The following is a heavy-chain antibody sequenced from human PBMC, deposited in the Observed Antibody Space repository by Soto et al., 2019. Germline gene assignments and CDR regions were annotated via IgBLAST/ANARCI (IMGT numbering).Heavy chain of an antibody. CDR3: ARGGAGYYYGMDV. D-gene: IGHD3-16*01. CDR1: GFIFSSYG. V-gene: IGHV3-33*01. CDR2: IWYDGSNK. Sequence: QVQLVESGGGVVQPGRSLRLACAASGFIFSSYGMHWVRQARGKGLEWVAIIWYDGSNKYYADSVKGRFTISRDNSKNTLYLQMNSLRVEDTAVYYCARGGAGYYYGMDVWGQGTTVTVSS. J-gene: IGHJ6*02.